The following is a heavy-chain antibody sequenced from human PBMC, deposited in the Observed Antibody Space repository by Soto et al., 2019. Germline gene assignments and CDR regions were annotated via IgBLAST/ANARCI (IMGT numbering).Heavy chain of an antibody. Sequence: ASVKVSCKVSGYTLTELSMHWVRQAPGKGLEWMGGFDPEDGETIYAQKFQGRVTMTEDTSTDTAYMELSSLRSEDTAVYYCASAQYCSSTSCSYMDVWRKGTTVTVSS. CDR3: ASAQYCSSTSCSYMDV. J-gene: IGHJ6*03. V-gene: IGHV1-24*01. CDR1: GYTLTELS. D-gene: IGHD2-2*01. CDR2: FDPEDGET.